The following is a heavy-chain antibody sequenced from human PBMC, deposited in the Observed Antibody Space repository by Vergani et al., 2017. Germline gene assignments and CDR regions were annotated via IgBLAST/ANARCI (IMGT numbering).Heavy chain of an antibody. CDR2: INPSGGST. Sequence: QVQLVQSGAEVKKPGASVKVSCKASGYTFTSYYMHWVRQAPGQGLEWMGIINPSGGSTSYAPKFKGRGTMTRDTSTSTVYMELSSLRSEDTAVYYCAREFRLGVLVDYWGQGTLVTVSS. CDR3: AREFRLGVLVDY. V-gene: IGHV1-46*01. CDR1: GYTFTSYY. J-gene: IGHJ4*02. D-gene: IGHD3-16*01.